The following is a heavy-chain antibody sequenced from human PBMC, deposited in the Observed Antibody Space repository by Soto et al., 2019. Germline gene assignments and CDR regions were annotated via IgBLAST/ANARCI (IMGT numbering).Heavy chain of an antibody. Sequence: PGGSLRLSCAASGFTFRDYYMNWIRQAPGKGLEWLSYISSSSNYTSYADSVKGRFTISRDNAKNSLYLQMNSLRAEDTAVYYCARYAFKFTLPGPIVLFDYWGQGTLLTVSS. CDR1: GFTFRDYY. V-gene: IGHV3-11*06. J-gene: IGHJ4*02. CDR3: ARYAFKFTLPGPIVLFDY. D-gene: IGHD2-15*01. CDR2: ISSSSNYT.